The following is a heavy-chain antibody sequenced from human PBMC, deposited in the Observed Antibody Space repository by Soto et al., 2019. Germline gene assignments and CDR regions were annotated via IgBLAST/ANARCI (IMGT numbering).Heavy chain of an antibody. D-gene: IGHD6-13*01. CDR2: VYYTGTA. Sequence: PETLSLTCTVSGGSISSYFYIWVRQPPGKGLEWIGSVYYTGTADYNPSLKSRVTISVDTSKTQFSLNLRSVTAADTAVYYCARDLAAVPRAFDYWGRGTLVTVSS. CDR3: ARDLAAVPRAFDY. CDR1: GGSISSYF. J-gene: IGHJ4*02. V-gene: IGHV4-59*01.